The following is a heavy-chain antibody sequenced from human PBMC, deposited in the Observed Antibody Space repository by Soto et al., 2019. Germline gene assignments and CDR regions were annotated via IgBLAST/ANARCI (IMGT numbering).Heavy chain of an antibody. V-gene: IGHV1-69*13. CDR2: IIPIFGTA. CDR1: GGTFSSYA. CDR3: ARGIVVVITDYYYGMDV. D-gene: IGHD3-22*01. J-gene: IGHJ6*02. Sequence: ASVKVSCKASGGTFSSYAISWVRQAPGQGLEWMGGIIPIFGTANYAQKFQGRVTITADESTSTAYMELSSLRSEDTAVYYCARGIVVVITDYYYGMDVWGQGTTVTVSS.